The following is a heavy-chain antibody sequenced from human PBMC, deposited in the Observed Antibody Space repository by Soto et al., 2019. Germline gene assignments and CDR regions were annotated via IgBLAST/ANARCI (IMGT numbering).Heavy chain of an antibody. CDR1: GFNFGVFG. J-gene: IGHJ4*02. V-gene: IGHV3-30*03. D-gene: IGHD6-19*01. CDR3: ALTRRSSLLEVAGPGFEY. Sequence: GGSLRLSCAASGFNFGVFGMHWVRQAPGKGLEWLSVLSYEGSEEYYADSVRGRFTISRDNSRNTLFLQMDSLRVDDTGVYYCALTRRSSLLEVAGPGFEYWGQGTLVTVSS. CDR2: LSYEGSEE.